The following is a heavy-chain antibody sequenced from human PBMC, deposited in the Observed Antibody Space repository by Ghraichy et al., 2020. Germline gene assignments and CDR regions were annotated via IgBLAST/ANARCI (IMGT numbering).Heavy chain of an antibody. J-gene: IGHJ3*02. CDR1: GFTFSSYG. V-gene: IGHV3-30*18. D-gene: IGHD3-22*01. CDR2: ISYDGSNK. CDR3: AKDYYDTSGGAFDI. Sequence: GGSLRLSCAASGFTFSSYGMHWVRQAPGKGLEWVAVISYDGSNKYYADSVKGRFTISRDNSKNTLYLQMNSLRAEDTAVYYCAKDYYDTSGGAFDIWGQGTIFTVSS.